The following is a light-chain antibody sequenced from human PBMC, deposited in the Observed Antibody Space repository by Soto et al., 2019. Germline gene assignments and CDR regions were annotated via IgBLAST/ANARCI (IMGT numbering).Light chain of an antibody. CDR1: QSVTSSY. V-gene: IGKV3-20*01. CDR2: DAS. Sequence: EIVLTQSPGTLSLSPGKRATLSCRASQSVTSSYLAWYQQKPGQTPRLVIFDASTRATGIPDRFSGSGSGTDFTLTISRLEPEDFAVYYCQKYGSSPLTFGGGNKVEIK. CDR3: QKYGSSPLT. J-gene: IGKJ4*01.